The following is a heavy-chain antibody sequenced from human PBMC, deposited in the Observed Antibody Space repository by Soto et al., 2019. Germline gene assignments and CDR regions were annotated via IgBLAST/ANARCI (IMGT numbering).Heavy chain of an antibody. D-gene: IGHD3-16*01. CDR2: IKDDGSEI. J-gene: IGHJ4*02. CDR3: ARDIGFDYVN. V-gene: IGHV3-7*01. Sequence: LRLSCAVSGFNVMSYWMGWVRQAPGKGLEWVASIKDDGSEIYYLQSVRGRFTISRDSAGNALHLAMNYLSAEDTGVYFCARDIGFDYVNWGQGTLVTVSS. CDR1: GFNVMSYW.